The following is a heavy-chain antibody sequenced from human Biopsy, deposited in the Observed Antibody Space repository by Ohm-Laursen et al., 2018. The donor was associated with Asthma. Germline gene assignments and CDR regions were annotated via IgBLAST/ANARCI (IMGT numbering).Heavy chain of an antibody. CDR1: GFSFDDYA. CDR3: ARDMGAGPNQPPSGSGSSHLYGMDV. Sequence: SLRLSCAAFGFSFDDYAMFWVRQAPGKGLEWVSGISWNSGTIGYADSVKGRFTISRDNAKNSLYLQINSLGPEDTAVYYCARDMGAGPNQPPSGSGSSHLYGMDVWGQGATVTVSS. V-gene: IGHV3-9*01. CDR2: ISWNSGTI. J-gene: IGHJ6*02. D-gene: IGHD3-10*01.